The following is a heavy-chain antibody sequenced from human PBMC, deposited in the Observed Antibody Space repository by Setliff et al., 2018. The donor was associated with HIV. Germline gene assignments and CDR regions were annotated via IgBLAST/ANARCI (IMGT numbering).Heavy chain of an antibody. CDR2: INDNGST. Sequence: GSLRLSCAASGFTFSSYEMDWIRQPPGKGLEWIGEINDNGSTNYNPSLKSRVTISVDTSKNQFSLKLSSVTAADTAVYYCARVRGRYYYHYAMDVWGQGTTVTVSS. D-gene: IGHD3-10*01. J-gene: IGHJ6*02. V-gene: IGHV4-34*01. CDR1: GFTFSSYE. CDR3: ARVRGRYYYHYAMDV.